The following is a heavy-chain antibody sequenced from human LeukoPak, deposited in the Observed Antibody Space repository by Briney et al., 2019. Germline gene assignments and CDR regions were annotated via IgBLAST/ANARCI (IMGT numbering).Heavy chain of an antibody. CDR2: IYSGGNT. D-gene: IGHD3-22*01. J-gene: IGHJ4*02. CDR1: GFTFSITY. Sequence: GGSLRLSCAASGFTFSITYMAWVRQAPGKGLEWVGVIYSGGNTYYADSVKGRFTISRDNSKNTVHLQMNSLRAEDTAMYYCARRAGDYSHPYDYWGQGTLVTVSS. CDR3: ARRAGDYSHPYDY. V-gene: IGHV3-53*01.